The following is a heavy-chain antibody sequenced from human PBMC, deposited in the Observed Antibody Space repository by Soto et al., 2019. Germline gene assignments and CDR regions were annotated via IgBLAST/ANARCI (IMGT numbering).Heavy chain of an antibody. CDR1: GDSVSSNSAA. CDR3: ARDIGQLVGYAFDI. Sequence: PSQTLSLTCAISGDSVSSNSAAWNWIRQSPSRGLEWLGSTYYSSKWYNDYAVSVKSRITINPDTSKNQFSLQLNSVTPEDTAVYYCARDIGQLVGYAFDIWGQGTMVTVSS. V-gene: IGHV6-1*01. J-gene: IGHJ3*02. CDR2: TYYSSKWYN. D-gene: IGHD6-6*01.